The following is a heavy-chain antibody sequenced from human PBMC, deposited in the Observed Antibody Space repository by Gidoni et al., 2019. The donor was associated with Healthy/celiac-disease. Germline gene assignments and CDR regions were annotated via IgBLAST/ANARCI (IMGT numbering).Heavy chain of an antibody. CDR2: IVVGSGNT. CDR1: GFTFTSSA. V-gene: IGHV1-58*02. J-gene: IGHJ5*02. CDR3: AADLDTAMVTGRGFDP. Sequence: QMQLVQSGPEVKKPGTSVKVSCKASGFTFTSSAMPWVRQARGQRLEWIGWIVVGSGNTNYAQKFQERVTITRDMSTSTAYMELSSLRSEDTAVYYCAADLDTAMVTGRGFDPWGQGTLVTVSS. D-gene: IGHD5-18*01.